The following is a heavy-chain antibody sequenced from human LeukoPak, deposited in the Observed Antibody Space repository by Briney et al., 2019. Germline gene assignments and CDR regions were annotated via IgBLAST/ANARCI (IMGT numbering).Heavy chain of an antibody. Sequence: VESLKISCKGSGSSFTTYWITWVRQMPGKGLEWMGRIDPSDSYTNYSPSFQGHVTISADKSISTAYLQWSSLKASDTATYYCARVIHLGELSLYDYWGQGTLVTVSS. V-gene: IGHV5-10-1*01. CDR2: IDPSDSYT. CDR1: GSSFTTYW. J-gene: IGHJ4*02. D-gene: IGHD3-16*02. CDR3: ARVIHLGELSLYDY.